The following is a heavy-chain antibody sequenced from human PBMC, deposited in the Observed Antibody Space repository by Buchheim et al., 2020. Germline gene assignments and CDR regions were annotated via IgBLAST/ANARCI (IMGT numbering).Heavy chain of an antibody. CDR1: EFTFSYHW. CDR2: IKQDGSDK. V-gene: IGHV3-7*01. Sequence: EVQLVESGGGSVQPGGSLRLSCVSSEFTFSYHWMGWVRQAPGKGLAWVAKIKQDGSDKYYVDSVKGRFTISRDNAKKSLYLQMDSLRVEDTAIYYCAKKVTYRADSWGQGTL. CDR3: AKKVTYRADS. J-gene: IGHJ4*02. D-gene: IGHD1-14*01.